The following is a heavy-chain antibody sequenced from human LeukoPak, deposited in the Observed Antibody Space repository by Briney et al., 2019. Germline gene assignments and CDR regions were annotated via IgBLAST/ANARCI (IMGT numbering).Heavy chain of an antibody. D-gene: IGHD1-26*01. Sequence: SETLSLTCTVSGGSISSSGYYWGWIRQPPGKGLEWIASIYYSGSTYYNPSLKSRVTISLDTSKNQLSLKLSSLTAADTAVYYCARHEYSGSYYGLSWFNPWGQGTLVTVSS. V-gene: IGHV4-39*01. CDR3: ARHEYSGSYYGLSWFNP. CDR2: IYYSGST. J-gene: IGHJ5*02. CDR1: GGSISSSGYY.